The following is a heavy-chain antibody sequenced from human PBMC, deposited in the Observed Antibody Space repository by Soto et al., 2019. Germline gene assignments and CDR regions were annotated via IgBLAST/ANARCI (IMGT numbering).Heavy chain of an antibody. V-gene: IGHV2-5*02. Sequence: SGPTLVNPTQTLTLTCTFSGFSLSTSGVGVGWIRQPPGKALEWLALIYWDDDKRYSPSLKSRLTITKDTSKNQVVLTMTNMDPVDTATYYCAHNSRTSSGSYYVIDYWGQGTLVTVSS. J-gene: IGHJ4*02. CDR1: GFSLSTSGVG. D-gene: IGHD1-26*01. CDR2: IYWDDDK. CDR3: AHNSRTSSGSYYVIDY.